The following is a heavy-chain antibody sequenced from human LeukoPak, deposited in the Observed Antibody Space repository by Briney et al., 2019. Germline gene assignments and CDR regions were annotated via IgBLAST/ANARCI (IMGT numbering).Heavy chain of an antibody. Sequence: PGGSLRLSCAASGFTFSSYAMSWVCQAPGKGLEWVSAISGSGGSTYYADSVKGRFTISRDNSKNTLYLQMNSLRAEDTAVYYCARVGPSGFLEWLFLDFDYWGQGTLVTVSS. CDR3: ARVGPSGFLEWLFLDFDY. CDR2: ISGSGGST. D-gene: IGHD3-3*01. CDR1: GFTFSSYA. J-gene: IGHJ4*02. V-gene: IGHV3-23*01.